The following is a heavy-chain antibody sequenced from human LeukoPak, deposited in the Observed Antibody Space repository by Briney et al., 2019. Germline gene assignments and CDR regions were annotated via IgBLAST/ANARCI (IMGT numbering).Heavy chain of an antibody. CDR3: ARVGSSSWYNWFDP. J-gene: IGHJ5*02. CDR2: ISSNGGST. D-gene: IGHD6-13*01. V-gene: IGHV3-64*01. CDR1: GFTFSSYA. Sequence: GGSLRLSCAASGFTFSSYAMLWVRQAPGKGLEYVSAISSNGGSTYYANSVKGRFTISRDNSKNTLYLQMGSLRAEDMAVYYCARVGSSSWYNWFDPWGQGTLVTVSS.